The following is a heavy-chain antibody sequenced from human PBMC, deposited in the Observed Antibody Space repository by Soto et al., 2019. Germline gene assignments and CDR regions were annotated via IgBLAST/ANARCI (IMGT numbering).Heavy chain of an antibody. V-gene: IGHV4-31*03. Sequence: PSETLSLTCTVSGGSISSGGYYWSWIRQHPGKGLEWIGYIYYSGSTYYNPSLKSRVTISVDTSKNQFSLKLSSVTAADTAVYYCAIGRGLWFGELLQVWDWFDPWGQGTLVTVSS. D-gene: IGHD3-10*01. CDR1: GGSISSGGYY. J-gene: IGHJ5*02. CDR3: AIGRGLWFGELLQVWDWFDP. CDR2: IYYSGST.